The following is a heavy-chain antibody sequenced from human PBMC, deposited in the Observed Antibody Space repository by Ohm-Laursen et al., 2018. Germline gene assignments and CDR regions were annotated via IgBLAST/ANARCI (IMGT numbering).Heavy chain of an antibody. Sequence: GSMRLSCAASGFTFSDYYMSWIRQAPGKGPEWVANIKQDGSEKNYVDSVKGRFTISRDNAENSLYLQMNSLRAEDTAVYYCAGGTGWTESDWGQGTLVTVSS. CDR1: GFTFSDYY. D-gene: IGHD1-14*01. CDR2: IKQDGSEK. CDR3: AGGTGWTESD. V-gene: IGHV3-7*04. J-gene: IGHJ4*02.